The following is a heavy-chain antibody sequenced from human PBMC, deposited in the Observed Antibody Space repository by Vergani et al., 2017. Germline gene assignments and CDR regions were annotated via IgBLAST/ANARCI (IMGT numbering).Heavy chain of an antibody. CDR1: GFTFDDYA. CDR2: ISWNSGSI. Sequence: EVQLVESGGGLVQPGRSLRLSCAASGFTFDDYAMHWVRPAPGKGLEWVSGISWNSGSIGYADSVKGRFTISRDNAKNSLYLQMNSLRAEDTALYYCARAHSRDWLLYENDAFDIWGQGTMVTVSS. CDR3: ARAHSRDWLLYENDAFDI. D-gene: IGHD3-9*01. J-gene: IGHJ3*02. V-gene: IGHV3-9*01.